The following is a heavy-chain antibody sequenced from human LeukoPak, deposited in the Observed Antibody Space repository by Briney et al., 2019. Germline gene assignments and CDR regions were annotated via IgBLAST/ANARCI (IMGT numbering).Heavy chain of an antibody. Sequence: PGGSLRLSCVASGFTFSSDAMHWVRQTPGKGLEWVAVISYDGNEKYQVDSVKGRFTISRDNSKNTLYLQMNSLRAEDTAVYCCAKENTVVTPIFDYWGQGTLVTVSS. CDR1: GFTFSSDA. CDR3: AKENTVVTPIFDY. CDR2: ISYDGNEK. V-gene: IGHV3-30-3*01. D-gene: IGHD4-23*01. J-gene: IGHJ4*02.